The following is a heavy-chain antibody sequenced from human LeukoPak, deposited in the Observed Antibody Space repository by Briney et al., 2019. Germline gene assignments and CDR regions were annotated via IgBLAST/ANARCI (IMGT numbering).Heavy chain of an antibody. J-gene: IGHJ4*02. V-gene: IGHV3-21*01. D-gene: IGHD5-18*01. CDR2: ISSSSSYI. CDR1: GFTFSSYW. CDR3: ARAAGGYSYSDY. Sequence: GGSLRLSCAASGFTFSSYWMHWVRQAPGKGLEWVSSISSSSSYIYYADSVKGRFTISRDNAKNSLYLQMNSLRAEDTAVYYCARAAGGYSYSDYWGQGTLVTVSS.